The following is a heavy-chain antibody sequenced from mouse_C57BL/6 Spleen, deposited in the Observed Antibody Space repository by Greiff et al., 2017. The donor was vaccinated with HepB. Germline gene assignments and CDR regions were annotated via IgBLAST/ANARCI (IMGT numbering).Heavy chain of an antibody. V-gene: IGHV5-6*01. CDR2: ISSGGSYT. J-gene: IGHJ2*01. D-gene: IGHD1-1*01. CDR3: ARRYTTVYYFDY. Sequence: EVHLVESGGDLVKPGGSLKLSCAASGFTFSSYGMSWVRQTPDKRLEWVATISSGGSYTYYPDSVKGRFTISRDNAKNTLYLQMSSLKSEDTAMYYCARRYTTVYYFDYWGQGTTLTVSS. CDR1: GFTFSSYG.